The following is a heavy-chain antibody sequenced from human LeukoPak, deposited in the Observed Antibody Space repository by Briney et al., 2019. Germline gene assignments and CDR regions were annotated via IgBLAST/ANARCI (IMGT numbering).Heavy chain of an antibody. Sequence: SETLSLTCTVSGGSISSSSYYWGWIRQPPGKGLEWIGEINHSGSTNYNPSLKSRVTISVDTSKNQFSLKLSSVTAADTAVYYCARGIRRGWYFDYWGQGTLVTVSS. D-gene: IGHD6-19*01. CDR2: INHSGST. CDR3: ARGIRRGWYFDY. J-gene: IGHJ4*02. V-gene: IGHV4-39*07. CDR1: GGSISSSSYY.